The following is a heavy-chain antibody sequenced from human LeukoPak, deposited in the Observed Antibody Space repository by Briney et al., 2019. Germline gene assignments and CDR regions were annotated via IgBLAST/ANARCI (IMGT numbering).Heavy chain of an antibody. V-gene: IGHV4-38-2*02. CDR1: GYAISSGYF. CDR3: ARLPLTDYYGSGSYSR. CDR2: IYYSGST. J-gene: IGHJ4*02. Sequence: SETLSLTCSVSGYAISSGYFWGWIRQPPGKGLEWIGSIYYSGSTYYNPSLKSRVTISVDTSKNQFSLKLSSVTAADTAVYYCARLPLTDYYGSGSYSRWGQGTLVTVSS. D-gene: IGHD3-10*01.